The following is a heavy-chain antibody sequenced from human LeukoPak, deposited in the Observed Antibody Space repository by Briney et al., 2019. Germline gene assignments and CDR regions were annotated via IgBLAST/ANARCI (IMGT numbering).Heavy chain of an antibody. Sequence: ASVKVSCKASGYTFTSYYMHWVRQAPGQGLEWMGIINPSGGSTSYAQKFQGRVTMTRGTSTSTVYMELSSLGSEDTAVYYCARSGVYGSGSINWFDPWGQGTLVTVSS. D-gene: IGHD3-10*01. CDR1: GYTFTSYY. CDR2: INPSGGST. V-gene: IGHV1-46*01. J-gene: IGHJ5*02. CDR3: ARSGVYGSGSINWFDP.